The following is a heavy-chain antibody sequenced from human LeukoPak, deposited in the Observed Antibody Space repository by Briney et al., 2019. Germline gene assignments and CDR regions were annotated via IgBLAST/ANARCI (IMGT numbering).Heavy chain of an antibody. V-gene: IGHV1-2*02. CDR1: GYTFNGYY. J-gene: IGHJ4*02. CDR2: INPNSDDT. D-gene: IGHD4-17*01. CDR3: ARQDLRNFDY. Sequence: GASVTVSCKASGYTFNGYYMHWVRQAPGQGLEWMGWINPNSDDTKYAQKFQGRVTMTRDTSITTVYMEVSSLTSDDTAIYYCARQDLRNFDYWGQGTLVTVSS.